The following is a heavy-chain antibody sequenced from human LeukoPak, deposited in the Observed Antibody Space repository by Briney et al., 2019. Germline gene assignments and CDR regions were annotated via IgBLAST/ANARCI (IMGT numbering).Heavy chain of an antibody. Sequence: ASVTLSCKASGYTFTIYATNWVRQAPEQGLEWVGWMHPNNGGTVYAQKFQGRVTMTRDTSTGILYMELNSLRSEDTAVYYCARGAIFGVTPRGYGMDVWGQGTTVTVSS. D-gene: IGHD3-3*01. V-gene: IGHV1-8*01. CDR1: GYTFTIYA. J-gene: IGHJ6*02. CDR2: MHPNNGGT. CDR3: ARGAIFGVTPRGYGMDV.